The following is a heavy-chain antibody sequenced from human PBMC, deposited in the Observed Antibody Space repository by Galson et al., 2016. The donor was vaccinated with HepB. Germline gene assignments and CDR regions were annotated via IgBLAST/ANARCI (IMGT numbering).Heavy chain of an antibody. CDR2: IYSGGST. CDR1: GFTFSSFA. D-gene: IGHD3-3*01. V-gene: IGHV3-23*03. J-gene: IGHJ6*02. CDR3: VFDFWSGYFTMDV. Sequence: SLRLSCAASGFTFSSFAMTWVRQAPGKGLEWVSLIYSGGSTYYADSVKGRFTISRDNAKNSVFLQMNSLRAGDTAVYYCVFDFWSGYFTMDVWGQGTTVTVSS.